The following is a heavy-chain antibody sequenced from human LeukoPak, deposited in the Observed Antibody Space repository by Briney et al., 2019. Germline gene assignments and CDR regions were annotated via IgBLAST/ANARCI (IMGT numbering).Heavy chain of an antibody. CDR3: ARDRNNMYYFDY. J-gene: IGHJ4*02. CDR2: ISSSSSYI. V-gene: IGHV3-21*01. CDR1: GFTFSGYS. Sequence: GGSPILCCAASGFTFSGYSINLVRLARVSGLDWVSSISSSSSYIYYADSVKGRFTISRDNAKNSLYLQMNSLRAEDTAVYYCARDRNNMYYFDYWGQGTLVTVSS. D-gene: IGHD1/OR15-1a*01.